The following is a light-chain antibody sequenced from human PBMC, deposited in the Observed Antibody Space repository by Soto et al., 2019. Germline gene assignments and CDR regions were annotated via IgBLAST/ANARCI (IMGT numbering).Light chain of an antibody. Sequence: DIQMTQSPSPLSASVGDRVDITCRTSQSVSSYLNWYQAKPGKAPKLLIYEASSLESGVPSRFRGSGSGTDFTLTISSLQPEDSATYHCQQRDSTPPFTFGPGTRV. CDR3: QQRDSTPPFT. J-gene: IGKJ3*01. CDR1: QSVSSY. CDR2: EAS. V-gene: IGKV1-39*01.